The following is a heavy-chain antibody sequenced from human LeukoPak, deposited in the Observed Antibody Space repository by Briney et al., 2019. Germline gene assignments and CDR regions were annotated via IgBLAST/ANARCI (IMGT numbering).Heavy chain of an antibody. CDR3: ARATGYCTNGVCYGEYYFDY. V-gene: IGHV3-7*01. J-gene: IGHJ4*02. Sequence: GGSLRLSCAASGFTVSSNYMSWVRQAPGKGLEWVANIKQDGSERYYVDSVKGRFTISRDNAKNSLYLQMNSLRAEDTAVYYCARATGYCTNGVCYGEYYFDYWGQGTLVTVSS. CDR2: IKQDGSER. CDR1: GFTVSSNY. D-gene: IGHD2-8*01.